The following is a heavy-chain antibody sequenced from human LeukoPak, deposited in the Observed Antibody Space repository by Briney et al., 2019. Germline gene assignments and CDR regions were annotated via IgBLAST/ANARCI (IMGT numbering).Heavy chain of an antibody. CDR2: ITGSGDST. J-gene: IGHJ4*02. D-gene: IGHD6-13*01. CDR3: AKTRPLDSSSWSHGDY. Sequence: GGSLRLSCAASGFTFSSNAMNWVRQAPGKGLEWVSGITGSGDSTYYADSVKGRFTISRDNSKNTVYLQMNSLRAEDTAVYYCAKTRPLDSSSWSHGDYWGQGTLVTVSS. CDR1: GFTFSSNA. V-gene: IGHV3-23*01.